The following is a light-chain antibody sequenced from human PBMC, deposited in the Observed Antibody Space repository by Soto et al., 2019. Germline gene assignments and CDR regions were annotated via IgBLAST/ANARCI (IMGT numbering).Light chain of an antibody. J-gene: IGKJ5*01. CDR3: MQALQTPPA. CDR2: LGS. Sequence: DIVMTPSPLSLPVTPGEPASISCRSSQSLLHSNGYNYLDWYLQKPGQSPQLLIYLGSNRASGVPARFSGSGSGTDFTLKISRVEAEDVGVYYCMQALQTPPAFGQGTRLEIK. V-gene: IGKV2-28*01. CDR1: QSLLHSNGYNY.